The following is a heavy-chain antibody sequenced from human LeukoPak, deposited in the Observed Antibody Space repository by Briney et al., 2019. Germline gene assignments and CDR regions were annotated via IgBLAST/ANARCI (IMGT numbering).Heavy chain of an antibody. CDR1: GVSISSHY. J-gene: IGHJ5*02. CDR3: ARGVPPIDRRWAAADNWFDP. V-gene: IGHV4-59*11. D-gene: IGHD6-13*01. Sequence: PSGTLSFTCTVSGVSISSHYWSWIRQPPGKGLEWIGYIYYSGSTNYNPSLKSRVTISVDTSKNQFSLKLSSVTAADTAVYYCARGVPPIDRRWAAADNWFDPWGQGTLVTVSS. CDR2: IYYSGST.